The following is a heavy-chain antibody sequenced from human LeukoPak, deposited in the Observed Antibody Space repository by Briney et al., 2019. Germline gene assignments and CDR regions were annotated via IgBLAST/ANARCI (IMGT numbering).Heavy chain of an antibody. D-gene: IGHD3-9*01. CDR3: ARDLKPQYYGMDV. J-gene: IGHJ6*02. V-gene: IGHV3-30-3*01. Sequence: PGGSLRLSCAASGFTFSNYAMHWVRQAPGKGLEWVAVVSYDGNNLYYADSVKGRFTISRDNSKNTLYLQMNSLRVEDTAVYYCARDLKPQYYGMDVWGQGTTVTVSS. CDR2: VSYDGNNL. CDR1: GFTFSNYA.